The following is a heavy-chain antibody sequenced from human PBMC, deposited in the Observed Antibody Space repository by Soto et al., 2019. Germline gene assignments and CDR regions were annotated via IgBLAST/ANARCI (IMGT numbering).Heavy chain of an antibody. CDR3: ASRPRIAAAAFDP. CDR1: GGSISSSSYY. D-gene: IGHD6-13*01. J-gene: IGHJ5*02. CDR2: IYYSGST. V-gene: IGHV4-39*01. Sequence: QLQLQESGPGLVKPSETLSLTCTVSGGSISSSSYYWGWIRQPPGKGLEWIGSIYYSGSTYYNPSLKSRVTISVDTSKNQFSLKLSSVTAAETAVYYCASRPRIAAAAFDPWGQGTLVTVSS.